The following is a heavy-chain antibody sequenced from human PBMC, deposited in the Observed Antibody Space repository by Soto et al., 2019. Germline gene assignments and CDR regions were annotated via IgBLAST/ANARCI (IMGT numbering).Heavy chain of an antibody. CDR3: AKEATNINNFDY. Sequence: GGSLRLSCAASGFIFSNYEMNWVRQAPGKGREWVSYISSSGSMTYYGDSVKGRFTISRDNAKNSLYLQLNSLRAEDTAVYYCAKEATNINNFDYWGQGTLVTVSS. J-gene: IGHJ4*02. CDR2: ISSSGSMT. D-gene: IGHD1-26*01. CDR1: GFIFSNYE. V-gene: IGHV3-48*03.